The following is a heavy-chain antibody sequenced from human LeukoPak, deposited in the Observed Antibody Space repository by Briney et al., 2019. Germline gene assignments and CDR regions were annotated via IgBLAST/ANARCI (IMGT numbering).Heavy chain of an antibody. V-gene: IGHV3-48*02. D-gene: IGHD2-15*01. J-gene: IGHJ3*02. CDR3: ARDLTVVALAFDI. CDR1: GFTFSTYS. CDR2: ISSSSSTI. Sequence: SGGSLRLSCAASGFTFSTYSMNWVRQAPGKGLEWASYISSSSSTIYYADSVKGRFTISRDNAKNSLYLQMNSLRDEDTAVYYCARDLTVVALAFDIWGQGTMVTVSS.